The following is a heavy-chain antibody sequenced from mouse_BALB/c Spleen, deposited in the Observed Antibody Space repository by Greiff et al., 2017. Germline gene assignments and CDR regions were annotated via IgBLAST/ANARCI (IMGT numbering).Heavy chain of an antibody. J-gene: IGHJ4*01. V-gene: IGHV5-17*02. D-gene: IGHD1-1*02. CDR1: GFTFSSFG. CDR2: ISSGSSTI. CDR3: ARRELVGGMDY. Sequence: DVKLVESGGGLVQPGGSRKLSCAASGFTFSSFGMHWVRQAPEKGLEWVAYISSGSSTIYYADTVKGRFTISRDNPKNTLFLQMTSLRSEDTAMYYCARRELVGGMDYWGQGTSVTVSS.